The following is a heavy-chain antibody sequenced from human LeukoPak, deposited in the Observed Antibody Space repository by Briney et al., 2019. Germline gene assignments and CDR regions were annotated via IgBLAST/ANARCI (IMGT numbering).Heavy chain of an antibody. CDR2: ISSSGSTI. J-gene: IGHJ5*02. Sequence: GGSLRLSCAASGFTFSSYEMNWVRQAPGKGLEWVSYISSSGSTIYYADSVKGRFTISRDNAKNSLYLQMNSLGAEDTAVYYCARDYNWNDGWWFDPWGQGTLVTVSS. V-gene: IGHV3-48*03. D-gene: IGHD1-1*01. CDR3: ARDYNWNDGWWFDP. CDR1: GFTFSSYE.